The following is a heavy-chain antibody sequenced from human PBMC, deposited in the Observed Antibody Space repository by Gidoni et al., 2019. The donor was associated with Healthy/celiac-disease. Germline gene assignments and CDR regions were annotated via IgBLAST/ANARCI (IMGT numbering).Heavy chain of an antibody. CDR2: IRRISSYI. J-gene: IGHJ6*02. V-gene: IGHV3-21*01. CDR3: ARDGEQWLVHYYGMDV. Sequence: EVQLVESGGGLVKSGGYLRLSCAASGFHFSSYIMNWVRQAPGKGLAWVSSIRRISSYIYYADSVKGRFTISRYNAKNSLYLQMNSLRAEDTAVYDCARDGEQWLVHYYGMDVWGQGTTVTVSS. D-gene: IGHD6-19*01. CDR1: GFHFSSYI.